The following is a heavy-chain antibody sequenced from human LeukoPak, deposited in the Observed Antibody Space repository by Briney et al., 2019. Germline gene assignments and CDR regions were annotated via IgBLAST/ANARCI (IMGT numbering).Heavy chain of an antibody. D-gene: IGHD5-18*01. J-gene: IGHJ4*02. V-gene: IGHV3-21*01. CDR2: ISSSSSYI. CDR1: GFTFSSYS. Sequence: PGGSLRLSCAASGFTFSSYSMNWVRQAPGKGLKWVSSISSSSSYIYYADSVKGRFTISRDNAKNSLYLQMNSLRAEDTAVYYCARDVDTAMAFDYWGQGTLVTVSS. CDR3: ARDVDTAMAFDY.